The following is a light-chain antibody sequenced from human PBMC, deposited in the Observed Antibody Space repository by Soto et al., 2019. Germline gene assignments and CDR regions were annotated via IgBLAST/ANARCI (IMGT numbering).Light chain of an antibody. V-gene: IGKV3-20*01. CDR1: QSVSSSS. Sequence: IVLTDAPGALSLSPLYRATLSFRSSQSVSSSSLAWYQQKPGQAPRLLIYGASSRATGIPDRFSGSGSGTDFTLTISRLEPEDFAVYYCQQYGRSPWTFGQGTKVDIK. J-gene: IGKJ1*01. CDR2: GAS. CDR3: QQYGRSPWT.